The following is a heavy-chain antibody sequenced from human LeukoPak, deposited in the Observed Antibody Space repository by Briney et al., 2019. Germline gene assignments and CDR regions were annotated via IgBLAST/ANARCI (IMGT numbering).Heavy chain of an antibody. Sequence: SETLSLTCTVSGYSISSGYSWGWIRQPPGKGLEWTGPIYRSRRTYYNPSRKSRVTISIGTTKNQFSLKLSSVTAADTAVYYCARDLGQWLVKYYFDYWGQGTLVTVSS. CDR3: ARDLGQWLVKYYFDY. V-gene: IGHV4-38-2*02. D-gene: IGHD6-19*01. CDR1: GYSISSGYS. J-gene: IGHJ4*02. CDR2: IYRSRRT.